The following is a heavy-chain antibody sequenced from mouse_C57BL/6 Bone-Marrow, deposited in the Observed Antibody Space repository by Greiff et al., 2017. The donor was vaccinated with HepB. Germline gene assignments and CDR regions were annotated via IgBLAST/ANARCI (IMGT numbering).Heavy chain of an antibody. V-gene: IGHV5-6*01. CDR3: ARPASNYYGSSYWYFDV. J-gene: IGHJ1*03. CDR2: ISSGGSYT. D-gene: IGHD1-1*01. Sequence: EVQGVESGGDLVKPGGSLKLSCAASGFTFSSYGMSWVRQTPDKRLEWVATISSGGSYTYYPDSVKGRFTISRDNAKNTLYLQMSSLKSEDTAMYYWARPASNYYGSSYWYFDVWGTGTTVTVSS. CDR1: GFTFSSYG.